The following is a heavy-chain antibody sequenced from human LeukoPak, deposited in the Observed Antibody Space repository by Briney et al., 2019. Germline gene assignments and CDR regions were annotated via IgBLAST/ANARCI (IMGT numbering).Heavy chain of an antibody. Sequence: ASVKVSCKASGYTFTSYGISWVRQAPGQGLEWMGWISAYNGNTNYAQKLQGRVTMTTDTSTSTAYMELRSLRSDDTAVYYCARTSYCSSTSCYPGYYYYMDVWGKGTTVTVSS. D-gene: IGHD2-2*01. V-gene: IGHV1-18*01. CDR1: GYTFTSYG. J-gene: IGHJ6*03. CDR3: ARTSYCSSTSCYPGYYYYMDV. CDR2: ISAYNGNT.